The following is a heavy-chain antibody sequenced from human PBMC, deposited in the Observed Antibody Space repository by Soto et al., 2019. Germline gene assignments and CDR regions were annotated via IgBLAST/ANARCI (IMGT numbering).Heavy chain of an antibody. CDR3: ARDLDCSGGSCITA. V-gene: IGHV1-18*01. J-gene: IGHJ3*01. CDR2: ISAYNGNT. D-gene: IGHD2-15*01. Sequence: ASVKVSCKASGYTFTSYGISWVRQAPGQGLEWMGWISAYNGNTNYAQKLQGRVTMTTDTSTSTAYMELRSLRSEDTAVYYCARDLDCSGGSCITAWGQGTMVTVSS. CDR1: GYTFTSYG.